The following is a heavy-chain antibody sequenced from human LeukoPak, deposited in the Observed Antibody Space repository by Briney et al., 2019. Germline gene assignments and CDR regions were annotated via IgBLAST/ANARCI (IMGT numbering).Heavy chain of an antibody. CDR1: GFTFSSYE. CDR3: ARKYCSTTSCLFDN. J-gene: IGHJ4*02. Sequence: TGGPLRLSCAASGFTFSSYEMNWVRQAPGKGLQWVSDISSSGTTIYYADSVKGRFTISRDNAKNSLYLQMNSLRAEDTAVYYCARKYCSTTSCLFDNWGQGTLVTVSS. CDR2: ISSSGTTI. D-gene: IGHD2-2*01. V-gene: IGHV3-48*03.